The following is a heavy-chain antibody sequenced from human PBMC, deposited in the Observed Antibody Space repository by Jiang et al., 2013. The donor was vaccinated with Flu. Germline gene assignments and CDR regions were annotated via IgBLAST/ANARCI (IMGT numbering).Heavy chain of an antibody. CDR2: CLRMGPP. V-gene: IGHV4-59*01. J-gene: IGHJ4*02. Sequence: GLVRPSETLSLTCTISGSSTAHYYWNWIRQSPGRDWSGWLLCLRMGPPNTTPPSRVDSPCQLTRPGTQMSLKLTSVTAADTAVYYCARGYSYNLNGDYGGFDYWGQGTRVTVSS. CDR3: ARGYSYNLNGDYGGFDY. CDR1: GSSTAHYY. D-gene: IGHD4-23*01.